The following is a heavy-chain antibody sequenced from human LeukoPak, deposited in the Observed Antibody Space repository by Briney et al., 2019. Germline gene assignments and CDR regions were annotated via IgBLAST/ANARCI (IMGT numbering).Heavy chain of an antibody. Sequence: GGSLRLSCAASGFTFSSYSMTWVRQAPGKGLEWVSSISSSSSYIYYADSVKGRFTISRDNAKNSLYLQMNSLRAEDTAFYYCARVDFYYDSSGYVGEYFQHWGQGTLVTVSS. CDR2: ISSSSSYI. J-gene: IGHJ1*01. D-gene: IGHD3-22*01. CDR1: GFTFSSYS. V-gene: IGHV3-21*04. CDR3: ARVDFYYDSSGYVGEYFQH.